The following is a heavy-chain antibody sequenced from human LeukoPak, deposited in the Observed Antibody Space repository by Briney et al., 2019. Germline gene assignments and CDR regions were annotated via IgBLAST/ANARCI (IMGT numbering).Heavy chain of an antibody. J-gene: IGHJ4*02. D-gene: IGHD6-19*01. V-gene: IGHV1-18*01. CDR2: ISTYNGNT. CDR3: ARSSLAVAGSVFDY. Sequence: ASVKVSCKASVYTFTSYGISWVRQAPGQGLERMGWISTYNGNTHYAQKLQGRVTMTTDTSTSTAYMELRSLRSDDTAVYYCARSSLAVAGSVFDYWGQGTLVTVSS. CDR1: VYTFTSYG.